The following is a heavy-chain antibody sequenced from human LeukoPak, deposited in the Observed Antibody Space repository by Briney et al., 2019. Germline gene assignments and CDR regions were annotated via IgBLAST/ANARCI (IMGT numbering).Heavy chain of an antibody. D-gene: IGHD3-22*01. J-gene: IGHJ4*02. CDR1: GFTFSSYE. Sequence: GGSLRLSCAASGFTFSSYEMNWVRQAPGKGLEWVSYISSSGSTIYYADSVKGRFTISRDNAKNSLYLQMNSLRAEDTAVYYCARVYYDSRYYFDYWGQGTLVTVSS. V-gene: IGHV3-48*03. CDR3: ARVYYDSRYYFDY. CDR2: ISSSGSTI.